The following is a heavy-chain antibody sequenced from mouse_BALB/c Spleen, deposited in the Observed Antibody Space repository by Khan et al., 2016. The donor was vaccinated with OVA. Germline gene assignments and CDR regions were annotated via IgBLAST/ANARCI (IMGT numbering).Heavy chain of an antibody. V-gene: IGHV1S81*02. CDR2: IYPNDGRT. CDR3: ARNGNGYDYFDY. Sequence: QVQLQQSGAELAKPGASVKLSCKASGYTFTNYWVHWVKQRPGQGLEWIGEIYPNDGRTNYNEKFKNKATLTVDKSSSTAYMQLSSLTSEDSAVYYGARNGNGYDYFDYWGQGTTLTVSA. CDR1: GYTFTNYW. J-gene: IGHJ2*01. D-gene: IGHD1-1*01.